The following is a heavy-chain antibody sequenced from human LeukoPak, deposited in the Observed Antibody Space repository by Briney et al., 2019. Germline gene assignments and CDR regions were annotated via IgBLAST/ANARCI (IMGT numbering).Heavy chain of an antibody. CDR1: GYSFTSYW. CDR3: ARAPLRYHDYLPFDY. V-gene: IGHV5-51*01. Sequence: GESLKISCKSSGYSFTSYWIGWVRQMPGKGLEWMGIIYPGDSDTRYSPSFQGQVTISVDKSITTAYLQWSSLKASDTAVYYCARAPLRYHDYLPFDYWGQGTLVTVSS. CDR2: IYPGDSDT. J-gene: IGHJ4*02. D-gene: IGHD4-11*01.